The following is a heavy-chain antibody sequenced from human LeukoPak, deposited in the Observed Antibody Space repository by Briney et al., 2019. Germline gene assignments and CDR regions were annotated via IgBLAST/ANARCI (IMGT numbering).Heavy chain of an antibody. CDR1: GGSISSYY. Sequence: SETLSLTCTVSGGSISSYYWSWIRQPAGKGLEWIGRIHSSGNTNYNPSLKSRITMSVDTSKSQLSLKLNSVTAPDTAVYYCARNGVTSGVRNSYYYMDVWGKGTTVTVSS. J-gene: IGHJ6*03. CDR3: ARNGVTSGVRNSYYYMDV. CDR2: IHSSGNT. V-gene: IGHV4-4*07. D-gene: IGHD2-21*02.